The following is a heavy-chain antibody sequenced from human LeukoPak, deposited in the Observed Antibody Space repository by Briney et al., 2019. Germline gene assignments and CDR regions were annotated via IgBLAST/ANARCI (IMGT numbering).Heavy chain of an antibody. J-gene: IGHJ4*02. CDR1: GGSISSSSYY. CDR3: ARGAARLAGIDY. CDR2: IYYSGTT. V-gene: IGHV4-39*01. Sequence: SETLSLTCTVSGGSISSSSYYWGWIRQPPGKGLEWIGSIYYSGTTHYNLSLKSRVTIFVDTSKNQFSLKLSSVTAADTAVYYCARGAARLAGIDYWGQGTLVIVSS. D-gene: IGHD6-25*01.